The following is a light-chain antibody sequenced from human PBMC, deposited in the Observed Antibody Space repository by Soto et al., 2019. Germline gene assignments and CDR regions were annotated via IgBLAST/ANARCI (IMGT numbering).Light chain of an antibody. V-gene: IGKV1-5*03. J-gene: IGKJ1*01. Sequence: DIQMTQSPSTLSASVGDRVTITCRASQRINSWLAWYQQKAGKAPKLLIYKASTLESGVPSRFSGSGSGTAFTLTISSLQPDDFATYHCQQYDTSPWTFGQGTKVDIK. CDR2: KAS. CDR3: QQYDTSPWT. CDR1: QRINSW.